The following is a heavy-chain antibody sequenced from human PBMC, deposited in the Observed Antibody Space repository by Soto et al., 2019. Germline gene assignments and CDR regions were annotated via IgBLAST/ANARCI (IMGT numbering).Heavy chain of an antibody. CDR1: GGTFSSYA. CDR2: IIPIFGTA. D-gene: IGHD3-10*01. V-gene: IGHV1-69*06. Sequence: GASVKVSCKASGGTFSSYAISWVRQAPGQGLEWMGGIIPIFGTANYAQKFQGRVTITADKSTSTAYMELSSLRSEATAVYYCARDRRYYYGSGSSNWFDPWGQGTLVTVSS. CDR3: ARDRRYYYGSGSSNWFDP. J-gene: IGHJ5*02.